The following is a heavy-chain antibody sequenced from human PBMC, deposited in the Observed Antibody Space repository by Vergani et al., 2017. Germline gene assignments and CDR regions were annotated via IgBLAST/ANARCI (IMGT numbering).Heavy chain of an antibody. Sequence: QLVESGGGWVQPGGSLRLSCVVSGFDFSSYIMNWVRQAPGKGLEWVSFVSTGTKSQSYAESVKGRFTISRDSAKNSLYLQMDSLRAEDTAVYYCAKTSKRGYSYGFLDYWGQGTLVTVSS. D-gene: IGHD5-18*01. CDR3: AKTSKRGYSYGFLDY. V-gene: IGHV3-48*01. CDR2: VSTGTKSQ. CDR1: GFDFSSYI. J-gene: IGHJ4*02.